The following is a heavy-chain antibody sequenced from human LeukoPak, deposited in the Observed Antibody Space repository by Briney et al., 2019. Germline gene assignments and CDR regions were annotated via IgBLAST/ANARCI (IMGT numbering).Heavy chain of an antibody. J-gene: IGHJ3*02. CDR2: INTNTGNP. V-gene: IGHV7-4-1*02. D-gene: IGHD6-13*01. Sequence: ASVKVSCKASGYTFTSYAMNWVRQAPGQGLEWMGWINTNTGNPTYAQGFTGRFVFSLDTSVSTAYLQISSLKAEDTAVYYCARVGNSSSWYVLNNDASDIWGQGTMVTVSS. CDR1: GYTFTSYA. CDR3: ARVGNSSSWYVLNNDASDI.